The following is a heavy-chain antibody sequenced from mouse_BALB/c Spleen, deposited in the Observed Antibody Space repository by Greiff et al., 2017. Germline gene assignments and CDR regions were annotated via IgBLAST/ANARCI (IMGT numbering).Heavy chain of an antibody. CDR1: GFSLTSYG. V-gene: IGHV2-2*02. J-gene: IGHJ4*01. D-gene: IGHD2-10*02. CDR2: IWSGGST. CDR3: ARGYGNYYYYAMDY. Sequence: VKVVESGPGLVQPSQSLSITCTVSGFSLTSYGVHWVRQSPGKGLEWLGVIWSGGSTDYNAAFISRLSISKDNSKSQVFFKMNSLQANDTAIYYCARGYGNYYYYAMDYWGQGTSVTVSS.